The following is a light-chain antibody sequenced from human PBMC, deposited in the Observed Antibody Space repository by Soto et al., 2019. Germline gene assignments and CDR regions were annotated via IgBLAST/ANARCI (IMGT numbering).Light chain of an antibody. Sequence: QSALTQPASVSGSPGQSITIPCTGTSSDVGGYNYVSWYQQHPGKAPKLMIYDVSNRPSGVSNRFSGSKSGNTASLTISGLQAEDEADYYCSSYTSSSTLEVFGGGTNLTVL. J-gene: IGLJ3*02. CDR3: SSYTSSSTLEV. CDR1: SSDVGGYNY. V-gene: IGLV2-14*01. CDR2: DVS.